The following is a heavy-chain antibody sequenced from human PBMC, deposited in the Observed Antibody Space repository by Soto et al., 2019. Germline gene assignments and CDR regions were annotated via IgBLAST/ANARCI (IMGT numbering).Heavy chain of an antibody. V-gene: IGHV4-30-4*01. CDR3: AREGYYYGSGSFYHWFDP. J-gene: IGHJ5*02. D-gene: IGHD3-10*01. CDR1: GDSISSGDYY. Sequence: SETLSLTCTVSGDSISSGDYYWSWIRQPPGKGLEWIGYIYYSGGTYYNSSFKSRVTISVDTSKNQFSLKLSSVTAADTAVYYCAREGYYYGSGSFYHWFDPWGQGTLVTVSS. CDR2: IYYSGGT.